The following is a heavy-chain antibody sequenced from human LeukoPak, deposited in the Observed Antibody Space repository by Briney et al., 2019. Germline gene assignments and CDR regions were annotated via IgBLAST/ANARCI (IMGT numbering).Heavy chain of an antibody. V-gene: IGHV4-30-4*08. CDR3: AREPYGDSAFGFDY. CDR2: IYYSGSI. CDR1: GGSISSGDYY. J-gene: IGHJ4*02. Sequence: PSETLSLTCTVSGGSISSGDYYWSWIRQPPGKGLEWIGYIYYSGSIYYNPSLKSRVTISVDTSKNQFSLKLSSVTAADTAVYYCAREPYGDSAFGFDYWGQGTLVTVSS. D-gene: IGHD4-17*01.